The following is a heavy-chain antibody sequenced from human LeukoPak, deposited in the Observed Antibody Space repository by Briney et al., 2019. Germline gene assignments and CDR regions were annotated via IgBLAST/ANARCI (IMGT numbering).Heavy chain of an antibody. CDR3: ASRDHCSGGSCYLGGFGY. V-gene: IGHV4-34*01. CDR1: GGSFSGYY. Sequence: SETLSLTCAVYGGSFSGYYWSWIRQPPGKGLEWIGEINHSGSTNYNPSLKSRVTISVDTSKNQFSLKLSSVTAADTAVYYCASRDHCSGGSCYLGGFGYWGQGTLVTVSS. J-gene: IGHJ4*02. D-gene: IGHD2-15*01. CDR2: INHSGST.